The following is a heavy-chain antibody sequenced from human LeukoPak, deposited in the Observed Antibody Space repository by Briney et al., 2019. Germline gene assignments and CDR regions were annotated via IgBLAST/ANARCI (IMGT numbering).Heavy chain of an antibody. CDR3: ARAGIVSGD. CDR2: IIPIFGTA. CDR1: GGTFSTYA. D-gene: IGHD1-26*01. Sequence: ASVKVSCKASGGTFSTYAISWVRQAPGQGLEWMGGIIPIFGTANYAQKLQGRVTMTIDTSTSTAYMELRSLRSDDTAVYYRARAGIVSGDWGQGTLVTVSS. J-gene: IGHJ4*02. V-gene: IGHV1-69*05.